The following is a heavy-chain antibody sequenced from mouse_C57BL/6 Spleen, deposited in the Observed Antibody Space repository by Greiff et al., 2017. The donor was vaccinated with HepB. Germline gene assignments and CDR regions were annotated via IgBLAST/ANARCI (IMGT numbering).Heavy chain of an antibody. Sequence: EVQLVESGGGLVQPGESLKLSCESNEYEFPSHDMSWVRKTPEKRLEWVAAINSDGGSTYYPDTMERRFIISRDNTKKTLYMQMSSLRSEDTAFYYCAGHGGGYYGWFAYWGQGTLVTVSA. V-gene: IGHV5-2*01. D-gene: IGHD2-3*01. CDR1: EYEFPSHD. CDR3: AGHGGGYYGWFAY. CDR2: INSDGGST. J-gene: IGHJ3*01.